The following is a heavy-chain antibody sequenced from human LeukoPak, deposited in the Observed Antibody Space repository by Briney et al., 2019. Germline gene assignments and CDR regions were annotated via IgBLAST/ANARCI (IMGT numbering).Heavy chain of an antibody. J-gene: IGHJ4*02. CDR2: INAGNGNT. Sequence: ASVKVSCKASGYTFTSYAMHWVRQAPGQRLEWMGWINAGNGNTKYSQKFQGRVIITRDTSASTAYMELRSLRSDDTAVYYCARVLAYCSSTSCHDYWGQGTLVTVYS. D-gene: IGHD2-2*01. CDR1: GYTFTSYA. CDR3: ARVLAYCSSTSCHDY. V-gene: IGHV1-3*01.